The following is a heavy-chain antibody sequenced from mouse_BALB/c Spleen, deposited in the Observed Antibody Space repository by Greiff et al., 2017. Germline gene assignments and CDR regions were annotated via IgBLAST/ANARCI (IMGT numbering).Heavy chain of an antibody. J-gene: IGHJ4*01. CDR3: ARDPGSRRGMDD. V-gene: IGHV5-4*02. D-gene: IGHD1-1*01. CDR1: GFTFSDYY. Sequence: EVKLVESGGGLVKPGGSLKLSCAASGFTFSDYYMYWVRQTPEKRLEWVATISDGGSYTYYPDSVKGRFTISRDNAKNNLYLQMSSLKSEDTAMYYCARDPGSRRGMDDWGQGTSVTVSS. CDR2: ISDGGSYT.